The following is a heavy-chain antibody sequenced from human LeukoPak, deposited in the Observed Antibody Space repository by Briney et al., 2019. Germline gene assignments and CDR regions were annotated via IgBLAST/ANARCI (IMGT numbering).Heavy chain of an antibody. Sequence: GGSLRLSCAVSGFTFSNFWMSWVRQAPGKGLEWVSAISGSGGSTYYADSVKGRFTISRDNSKNTLYLQMNSLRAEDTAVYYCAKEGHYDSSGYYNYYYYYMDVWGKGTTVTISS. CDR1: GFTFSNFW. V-gene: IGHV3-23*01. D-gene: IGHD3-22*01. CDR2: ISGSGGST. CDR3: AKEGHYDSSGYYNYYYYYMDV. J-gene: IGHJ6*03.